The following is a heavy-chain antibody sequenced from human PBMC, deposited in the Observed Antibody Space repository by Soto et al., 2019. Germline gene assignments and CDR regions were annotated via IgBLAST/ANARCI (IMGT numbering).Heavy chain of an antibody. J-gene: IGHJ4*02. CDR3: ARDSNFDRDGYNWDKGYYFDN. CDR2: ISGSGGTT. D-gene: IGHD5-12*01. CDR1: GFTFSSYA. Sequence: SLRLSCAASGFTFSSYAMSWVRQAPGKGLEWVSGISGSGGTTFYTDSVKGRFTISSDSLKNTLYLQMKSLRAEDTAVYYCARDSNFDRDGYNWDKGYYFDNWGQGTLVTVSS. V-gene: IGHV3-23*01.